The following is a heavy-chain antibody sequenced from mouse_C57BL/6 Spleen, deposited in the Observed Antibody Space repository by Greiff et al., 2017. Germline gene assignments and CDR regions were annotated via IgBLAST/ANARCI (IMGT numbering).Heavy chain of an antibody. V-gene: IGHV1-69*02. CDR1: GYTFTSYW. D-gene: IGHD1-1*01. Sequence: QVQLQQPGAELVKPGASVKLSCKASGYTFTSYWMHWVKQRPGQGLEWIGEIDPSDSYTKYNQKFKGKATLTVDTSSSTAYMQLSSLTSEDSAVYSFASGIYYGSSLDYYFDYWGQGTTLTVSS. CDR2: IDPSDSYT. CDR3: ASGIYYGSSLDYYFDY. J-gene: IGHJ2*01.